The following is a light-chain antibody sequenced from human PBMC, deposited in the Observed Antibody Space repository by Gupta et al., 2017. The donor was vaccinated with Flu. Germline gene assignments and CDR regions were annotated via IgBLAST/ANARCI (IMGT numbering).Light chain of an antibody. Sequence: IVLTQSPGTLSLSPGERATLSCRASQSISSRYLAWYQQKSGQAPRLLIYGASSRATGIPDRFSGSGSGIDFTLTISRLEPEDFAVYYCQQYSNSPELTFGGGTKVEIK. CDR2: GAS. J-gene: IGKJ4*01. CDR3: QQYSNSPELT. CDR1: QSISSRY. V-gene: IGKV3-20*01.